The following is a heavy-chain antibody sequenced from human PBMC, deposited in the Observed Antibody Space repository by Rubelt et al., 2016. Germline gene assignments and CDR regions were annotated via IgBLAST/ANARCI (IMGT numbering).Heavy chain of an antibody. J-gene: IGHJ4*02. V-gene: IGHV3-33*06. CDR3: AKDSTDY. CDR1: GFTFDDYT. Sequence: VQLVESGGVVVQPGGSLRLSCAASGFTFDDYTMHWVRQAPGKGLEWVAVIWYDGSNKYYADSGKGRFTISRDNSKNTLYLQMNSLGAEDTAVYYCAKDSTDYWGQGTLVTVSS. D-gene: IGHD5/OR15-5a*01. CDR2: IWYDGSNK.